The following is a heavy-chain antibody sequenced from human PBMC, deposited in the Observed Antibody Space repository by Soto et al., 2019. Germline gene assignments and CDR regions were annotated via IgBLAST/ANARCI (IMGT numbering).Heavy chain of an antibody. D-gene: IGHD6-6*01. V-gene: IGHV4-59*01. Sequence: SETLSLTCTVAGGSIGSYYWSWVRQPPGKGLEWIGYIYNSGSTNYNPSLKSRVTISVDTSKNQFSLKLRSVTAADTAVYYCARGMGYSGSTDNLFDNWGQGTLVTVSS. CDR3: ARGMGYSGSTDNLFDN. J-gene: IGHJ4*02. CDR2: IYNSGST. CDR1: GGSIGSYY.